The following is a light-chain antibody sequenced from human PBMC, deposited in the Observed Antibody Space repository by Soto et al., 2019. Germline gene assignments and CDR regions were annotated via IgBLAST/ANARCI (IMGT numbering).Light chain of an antibody. CDR2: EVS. J-gene: IGLJ3*02. CDR3: CSYAGSSTFRV. CDR1: SSDVGSYNL. V-gene: IGLV2-23*02. Sequence: QSALTQPASVSGSPGQSIPISCTGTSSDVGSYNLVSWYQPHPGKAPKLMIYEVSKRPSGVSNRFSGSKSGNTASLTISGLQAEDEADYYCCSYAGSSTFRVFGGGTKVTVL.